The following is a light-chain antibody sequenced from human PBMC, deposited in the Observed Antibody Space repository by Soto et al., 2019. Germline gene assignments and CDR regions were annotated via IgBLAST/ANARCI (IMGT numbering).Light chain of an antibody. V-gene: IGKV1-39*01. J-gene: IGKJ5*01. Sequence: DIQMTQSPSSLSASVGDRVTINCRASQTISTFLNWYQQKPGKAPKLLIYAASTLQSGVPSRFRGSGSGTDFTLTVSSLEPEDFAVYYCQQRSNWPPITFGQGTRLEIK. CDR1: QTISTF. CDR2: AAS. CDR3: QQRSNWPPIT.